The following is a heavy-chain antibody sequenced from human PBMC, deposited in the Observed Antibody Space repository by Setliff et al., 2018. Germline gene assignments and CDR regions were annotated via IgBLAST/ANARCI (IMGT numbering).Heavy chain of an antibody. CDR1: GGPFSDYY. CDR3: RFWSYVYKNDY. D-gene: IGHD3-16*01. Sequence: LSLTCTFYGGPFSDYYWGWVRQTPGKGLEWIAEINPSGTTNYIPSLKSRLTISVDTSKRQFSLKLNSVTAADTAVYYCRFWSYVYKNDYWAQGTLVTV. J-gene: IGHJ4*02. V-gene: IGHV4-34*01. CDR2: INPSGTT.